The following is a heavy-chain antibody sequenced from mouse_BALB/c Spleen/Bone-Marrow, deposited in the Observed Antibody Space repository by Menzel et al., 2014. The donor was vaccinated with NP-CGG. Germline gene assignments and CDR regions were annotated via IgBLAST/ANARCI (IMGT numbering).Heavy chain of an antibody. D-gene: IGHD2-4*01. J-gene: IGHJ3*01. CDR3: GRGNYDYDSWFGY. Sequence: KESGYSFTGYFMNWMKQSHGKSLEWIGRINPYNGDPFYNQKFKGKATLTVDKSSSTAHMELLSLTSEDSAVYYCGRGNYDYDSWFGYWGQGTLVTVSA. CDR2: INPYNGDP. V-gene: IGHV1-37*01. CDR1: GYSFTGYF.